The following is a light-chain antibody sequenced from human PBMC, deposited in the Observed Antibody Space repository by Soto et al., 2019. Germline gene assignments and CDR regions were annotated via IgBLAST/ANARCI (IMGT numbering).Light chain of an antibody. V-gene: IGKV3D-15*01. Sequence: IVMTQSPATLSVSPGDRVTLSCRASQSVNSNLAWYQQKPGQAPRLLIYHASTRATGIPARFSGSGSGTEFTLTISRLEPEDFAVYYCQQSGYSPITFGQGTRLEIK. J-gene: IGKJ5*01. CDR1: QSVNSN. CDR3: QQSGYSPIT. CDR2: HAS.